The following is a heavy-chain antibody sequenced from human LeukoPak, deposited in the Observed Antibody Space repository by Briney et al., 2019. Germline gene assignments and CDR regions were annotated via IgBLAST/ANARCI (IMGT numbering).Heavy chain of an antibody. CDR1: GFTFSSYA. D-gene: IGHD5-12*01. CDR3: ARDPVHFTETVATIDYHYGMDV. CDR2: ISYDGSDK. V-gene: IGHV3-30-3*01. Sequence: QPGRSLRLSCAASGFTFSSYAMHWVRQAPGKGLEWVAVISYDGSDKYYADSVKGRFTISRDNSKNTLYLQMNSLRAEDTAVYHCARDPVHFTETVATIDYHYGMDVWGQGTTVTVSS. J-gene: IGHJ6*02.